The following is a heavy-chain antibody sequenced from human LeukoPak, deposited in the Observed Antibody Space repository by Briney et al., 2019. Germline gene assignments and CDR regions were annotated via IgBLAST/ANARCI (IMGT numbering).Heavy chain of an antibody. CDR2: IYYSGST. J-gene: IGHJ4*02. CDR3: ARVKLSPETDFDY. D-gene: IGHD1-7*01. CDR1: GGSISSGDYY. V-gene: IGHV4-30-4*01. Sequence: SETLSLTCTVSGGSISSGDYYWSWIRQPSGKGLEWIGYIYYSGSTYYNPSLKSRVTISVDTSKNQFSLKLSSVTAADTAVYYCARVKLSPETDFDYWGQGTLVTVSS.